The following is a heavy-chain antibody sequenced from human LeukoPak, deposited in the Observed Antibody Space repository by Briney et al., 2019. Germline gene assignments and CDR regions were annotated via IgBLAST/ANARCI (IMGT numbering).Heavy chain of an antibody. CDR3: ARGPYASGSYGRRGWVSYMDV. J-gene: IGHJ6*03. CDR2: ISTSSSYI. D-gene: IGHD3-10*01. V-gene: IGHV3-21*06. CDR1: GFTFSSYS. Sequence: GGSLRLSCAVSGFTFSSYSMNWVRQAPGKGLEWVSSISTSSSYIYYADSVKGRFIISRDNAKNSLYLQMNSLRAEDTTVFYCARGPYASGSYGRRGWVSYMDVWGKGTTVTISS.